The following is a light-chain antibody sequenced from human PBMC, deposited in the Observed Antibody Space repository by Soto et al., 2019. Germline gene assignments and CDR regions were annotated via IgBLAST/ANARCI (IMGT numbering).Light chain of an antibody. CDR3: QQHSGWPRT. Sequence: EIVLTQSPATLSLSPGERATLSCRASQRLSSYLAWFQQRPGQAPRLLIFNASNRATGIPARFSGSGSGTDFTLTISSLEPEDFAVYYCQQHSGWPRTFGQGTKVDIK. CDR2: NAS. CDR1: QRLSSY. J-gene: IGKJ1*01. V-gene: IGKV3-11*01.